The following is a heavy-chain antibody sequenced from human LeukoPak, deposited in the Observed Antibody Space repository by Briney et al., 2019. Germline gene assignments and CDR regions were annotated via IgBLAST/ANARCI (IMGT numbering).Heavy chain of an antibody. V-gene: IGHV3-30*02. Sequence: GGSLRLSCAASGFTFSWYGMHWVGQAPGKGLEWVAFIRYDGSNKYYADSVKGRFTISRGNSKNTLYLQMNSLRAEDTAEYYCAKDRSFYDSSGYSYDYWGQGTLVTVSS. CDR2: IRYDGSNK. D-gene: IGHD3-22*01. J-gene: IGHJ4*02. CDR3: AKDRSFYDSSGYSYDY. CDR1: GFTFSWYG.